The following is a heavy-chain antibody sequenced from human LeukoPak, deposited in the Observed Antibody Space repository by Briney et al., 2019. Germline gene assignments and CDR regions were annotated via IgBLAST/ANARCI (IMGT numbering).Heavy chain of an antibody. J-gene: IGHJ4*02. Sequence: GGSLRLSCAASGFTFSSYWMHWVRQAPGKGLEWVSSITGSGDRTYYADSVKGRFTISRDNSKNTLYLQMNSLRADETAVYYCASRPRADMGPLDFWGQGTLVTVSS. CDR2: ITGSGDRT. V-gene: IGHV3-23*01. D-gene: IGHD1-14*01. CDR3: ASRPRADMGPLDF. CDR1: GFTFSSYW.